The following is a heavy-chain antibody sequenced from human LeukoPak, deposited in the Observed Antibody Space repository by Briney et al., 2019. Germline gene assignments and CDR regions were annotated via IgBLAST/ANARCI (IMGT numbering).Heavy chain of an antibody. CDR3: ARGEVVPAAVDY. CDR2: IYSGGST. CDR1: GFSFSSFT. J-gene: IGHJ4*02. D-gene: IGHD2-2*01. Sequence: PGVSLRLSCAASGFSFSSFTMSWVRQAPGKGLEWVSVIYSGGSTYYADSVKGRFTISRDNSKNTLYLQMNSLRAEDTAVYYCARGEVVPAAVDYWGQGTLVTVSS. V-gene: IGHV3-53*01.